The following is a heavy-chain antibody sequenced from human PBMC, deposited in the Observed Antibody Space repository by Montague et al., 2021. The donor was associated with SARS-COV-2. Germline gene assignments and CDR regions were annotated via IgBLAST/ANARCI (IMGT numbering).Heavy chain of an antibody. V-gene: IGHV4-34*01. CDR1: GGSFSGYY. CDR3: AGGVRPPGVRYYYYYIDV. Sequence: SETLSLTCAVYGGSFSGYYWSWIRQPPGKGLEWIGEINHSGSTNYNPSLKRRVTISMDTSKNQFSLKLSSVTAADTAVYYCAGGVRPPGVRYYYYYIDVWGKGTTVTVSS. CDR2: INHSGST. J-gene: IGHJ6*03. D-gene: IGHD3-16*01.